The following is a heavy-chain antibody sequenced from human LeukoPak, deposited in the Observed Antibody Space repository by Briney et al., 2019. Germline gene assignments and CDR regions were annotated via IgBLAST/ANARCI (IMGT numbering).Heavy chain of an antibody. V-gene: IGHV1-18*04. J-gene: IGHJ6*03. D-gene: IGHD6-13*01. Sequence: ASVKVSCKASGYTFTGYYMHWVRQAPGQGLEWMGWINPNSGNTNYAQKLQGRVTMTTDTSTSTAYMELRSLRSDDTAVYYCARMSSSFGDYYYYYYMDVWGKGTTVTISS. CDR1: GYTFTGYY. CDR2: INPNSGNT. CDR3: ARMSSSFGDYYYYYYMDV.